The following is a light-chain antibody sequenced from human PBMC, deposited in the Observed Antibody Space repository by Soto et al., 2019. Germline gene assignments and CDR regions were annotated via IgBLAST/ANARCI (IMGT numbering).Light chain of an antibody. CDR2: DNN. CDR3: GTWDSSLSAVV. J-gene: IGLJ2*01. Sequence: QSVLTQPPSVSAAPRQKGTISCSGSSSNNGNNYVFWYQQLPGTAPKLLIYDNNNRPSGIPDRFSGSKSGTSATLGITGLQTGDEADYYCGTWDSSLSAVVFGGGTQLTVL. CDR1: SSNNGNNY. V-gene: IGLV1-51*01.